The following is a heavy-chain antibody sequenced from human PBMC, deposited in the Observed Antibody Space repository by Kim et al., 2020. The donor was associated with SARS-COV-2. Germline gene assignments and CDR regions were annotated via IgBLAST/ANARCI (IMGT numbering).Heavy chain of an antibody. J-gene: IGHJ4*02. Sequence: SETLSLTCTVSGGSISSSSYYWGWIRQPPGKGLEWIGSLCYSGSTYYNPSLKIRVTISVDTSKNQFSLKLSSVTAAETAVYYCARHSRIVAVPAAILAWGQGTLVTVSS. V-gene: IGHV4-39*01. D-gene: IGHD2-2*01. CDR1: GGSISSSSYY. CDR3: ARHSRIVAVPAAILA. CDR2: LCYSGST.